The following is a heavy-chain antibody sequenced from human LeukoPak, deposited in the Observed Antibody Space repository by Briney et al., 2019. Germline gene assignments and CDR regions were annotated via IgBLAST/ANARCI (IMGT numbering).Heavy chain of an antibody. CDR1: GVSISSYY. Sequence: SETLSLTCTVSGVSISSYYWSWIRQPPGKGLEWIGYIYYSGSTNYSASLKSRVAISVGTSNNQFSLRLNSVTAADTAVYYCARGRGYSYGYYFDYWGQGTLVTVSS. J-gene: IGHJ4*02. CDR3: ARGRGYSYGYYFDY. V-gene: IGHV4-59*01. CDR2: IYYSGST. D-gene: IGHD5-18*01.